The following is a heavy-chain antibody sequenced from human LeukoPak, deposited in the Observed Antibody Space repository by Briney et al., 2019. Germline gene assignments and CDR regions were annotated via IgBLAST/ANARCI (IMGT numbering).Heavy chain of an antibody. CDR2: ISYDGINQ. J-gene: IGHJ4*02. Sequence: GGSLILSCATSGFTFSSYAMHWVRQAPGKGLEWVALISYDGINQYYADSVKGRFIISIDNSKNTLYLQLNSLRLEDTAVYYCTLTTFGVVYYFDYWGQGTLVTVSS. D-gene: IGHD1/OR15-1a*01. CDR1: GFTFSSYA. V-gene: IGHV3-30*04. CDR3: TLTTFGVVYYFDY.